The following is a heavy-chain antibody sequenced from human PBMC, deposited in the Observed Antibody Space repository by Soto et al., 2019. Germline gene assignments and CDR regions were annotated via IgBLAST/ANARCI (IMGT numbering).Heavy chain of an antibody. CDR1: GGSFSGYY. J-gene: IGHJ3*02. CDR2: INHSGST. D-gene: IGHD3-3*01. Sequence: SETLSLTCAVYGGSFSGYYWSWIRQPPGKGLEWIGEINHSGSTNYNPSLKSRVTISVDTSKNQFSLKLSSVTAADTAVYYCARKLGADVLRFLEWLGNAFDIWGQGTMVT. V-gene: IGHV4-34*01. CDR3: ARKLGADVLRFLEWLGNAFDI.